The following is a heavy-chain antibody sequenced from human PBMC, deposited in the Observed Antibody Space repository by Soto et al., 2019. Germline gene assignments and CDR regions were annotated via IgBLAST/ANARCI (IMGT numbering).Heavy chain of an antibody. Sequence: QVQLQQWGAGLLKPSETLSLTCAVYGGSFSGYYWSWIRQPPGKGLEWIGEINHSGRTNYNPSLKSRGTLSVDTSKSHFSLKLSSVTAADTAVYYCARGPSMGWFDPWGQGTLVTVSS. CDR1: GGSFSGYY. CDR3: ARGPSMGWFDP. V-gene: IGHV4-34*01. CDR2: INHSGRT. D-gene: IGHD3-10*01. J-gene: IGHJ5*02.